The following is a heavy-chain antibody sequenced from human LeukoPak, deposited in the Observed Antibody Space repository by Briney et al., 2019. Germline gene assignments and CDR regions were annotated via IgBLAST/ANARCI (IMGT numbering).Heavy chain of an antibody. CDR3: ARGSSSWSGAFDY. J-gene: IGHJ4*02. CDR2: MNPNGGNT. CDR1: GYTFTSYD. D-gene: IGHD6-13*01. Sequence: ASLKVSCKASGYTFTSYDINWVRQAPGQGLEWMGWMNPNGGNTGYAQKFQGRVTMTRNTSISTAYMELSSLRSEDTAVYYCARGSSSWSGAFDYWGQGTLVTVSS. V-gene: IGHV1-8*01.